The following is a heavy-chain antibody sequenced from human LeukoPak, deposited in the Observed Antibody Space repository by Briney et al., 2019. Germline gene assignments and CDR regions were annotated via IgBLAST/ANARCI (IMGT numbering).Heavy chain of an antibody. CDR3: VRAPSDLIQGSYDV. Sequence: PGGSLRLSCAASGFTFSNYALTWVRQAPGRGLEWVSSISVGAKNTYYADSVKGRSTISRDNSRSTLYLQMSTLRVEDTAVYYCVRAPSDLIQGSYDVWGQGTKVTVSP. V-gene: IGHV3-23*01. D-gene: IGHD3-10*01. J-gene: IGHJ3*01. CDR1: GFTFSNYA. CDR2: ISVGAKNT.